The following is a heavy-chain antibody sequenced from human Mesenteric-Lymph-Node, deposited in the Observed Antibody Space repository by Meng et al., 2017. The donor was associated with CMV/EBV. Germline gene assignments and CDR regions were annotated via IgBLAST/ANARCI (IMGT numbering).Heavy chain of an antibody. J-gene: IGHJ6*02. V-gene: IGHV3-7*01. CDR3: ARVEEQQLGAYYYYYGMDV. D-gene: IGHD6-13*01. CDR1: GFTFSSYW. CDR2: IKQDGSEK. Sequence: GESLKISCAASGFTFSSYWMSWVRPAPGKGLEWVANIKQDGSEKYYVDSVKGRFTISRDNAKNSLYLQMNSLRAEDTAVYYCARVEEQQLGAYYYYYGMDVWGQGTTVTVSS.